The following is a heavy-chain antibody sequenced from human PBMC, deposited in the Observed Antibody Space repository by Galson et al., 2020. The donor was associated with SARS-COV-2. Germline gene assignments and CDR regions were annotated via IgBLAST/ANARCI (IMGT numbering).Heavy chain of an antibody. J-gene: IGHJ5*02. V-gene: IGHV3-48*01. CDR1: GFTFSTYS. D-gene: IGHD3-3*01. CDR2: ISSTSSI. Sequence: GGSLRLSCAASGFTFSTYSMNWVRQAPGKGLEWVSYISSTSSIYYADSVRGRFTISRDNAKNSLYLQMNSLRAEDTAMYYCARDEGTHYDFWSVVYNNWFDPWGQGTLVTVSS. CDR3: ARDEGTHYDFWSVVYNNWFDP.